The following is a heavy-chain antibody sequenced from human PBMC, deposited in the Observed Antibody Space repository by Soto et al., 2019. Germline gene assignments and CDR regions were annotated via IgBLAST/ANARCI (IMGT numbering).Heavy chain of an antibody. J-gene: IGHJ5*02. CDR3: SIVHRFPYSFDP. CDR1: GGAISGYY. D-gene: IGHD3-3*01. V-gene: IGHV4-4*07. Sequence: QVQLQESGPGLVKPSETLSLTCTVSGGAISGYYWTWIRQPAGKGLEWIGRIYSSGGTKYNPSLKSRVTMSLDTSKTQFPPRLSSVTAAVTAVYYCSIVHRFPYSFDPWGQGTLATVSS. CDR2: IYSSGGT.